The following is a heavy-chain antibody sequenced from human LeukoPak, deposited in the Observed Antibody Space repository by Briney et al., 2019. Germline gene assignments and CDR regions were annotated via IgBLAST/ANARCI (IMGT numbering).Heavy chain of an antibody. D-gene: IGHD2-15*01. J-gene: IGHJ4*02. CDR2: IYRSGST. CDR1: GGSISSGSYY. Sequence: SETLSPTCSVSGGSISSGSYYWSWIRQPPGKGLEWIGSIYRSGSTYYNPSLKSRVTISVDTSKNQFSLKLSSVTAADTAVYYCARDRSYCSGGSCSYYFDYWGQGTLVTVSS. CDR3: ARDRSYCSGGSCSYYFDY. V-gene: IGHV4-39*07.